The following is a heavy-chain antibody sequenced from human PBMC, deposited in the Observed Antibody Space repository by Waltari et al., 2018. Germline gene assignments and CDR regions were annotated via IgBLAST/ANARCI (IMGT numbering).Heavy chain of an antibody. D-gene: IGHD6-13*01. V-gene: IGHV4-38-2*01. J-gene: IGHJ6*03. CDR1: GYSISSGYY. CDR3: ARRAAITAAGPTYYMDV. Sequence: QVQLQESGPGLVKPSETLSLTCAVSGYSISSGYYWGWIRQPPGKGLEWIGNIYHSGSTHCNPSLKSRVTISVDTSKNQFSLKLSSVTAADTAVYYCARRAAITAAGPTYYMDVWGKGTTVTVSS. CDR2: IYHSGST.